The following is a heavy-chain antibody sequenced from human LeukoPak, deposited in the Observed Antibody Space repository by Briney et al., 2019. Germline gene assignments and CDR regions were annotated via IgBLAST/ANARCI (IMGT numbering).Heavy chain of an antibody. D-gene: IGHD6-13*01. J-gene: IGHJ5*02. Sequence: LETLSLSCTVSGDSITSYYWSWIRQPPGKGLEWIGYIYYSGGTTYNPSLQRRATTSAETTKTKSSLMLSSVSAADTAVYYFASEAGRWRAGNSRSWYVCFDPWGQGTLVTVSS. V-gene: IGHV4-59*01. CDR1: GDSITSYY. CDR3: ASEAGRWRAGNSRSWYVCFDP. CDR2: IYYSGGT.